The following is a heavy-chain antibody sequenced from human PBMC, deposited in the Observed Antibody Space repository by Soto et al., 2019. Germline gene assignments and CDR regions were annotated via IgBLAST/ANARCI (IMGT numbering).Heavy chain of an antibody. J-gene: IGHJ4*01. Sequence: EVQVVESGGGLVQPGGSLRLSCAASGFTFSSYSMNWVRQAPGKGLEWVSYISSSSSTIFYADSVKGRFTISRDHAKNSLYLQMNSLRAQDTAVYYFARDIYGGGQGTLVTVSS. CDR1: GFTFSSYS. D-gene: IGHD3-3*01. V-gene: IGHV3-48*01. CDR3: ARDIYG. CDR2: ISSSSSTI.